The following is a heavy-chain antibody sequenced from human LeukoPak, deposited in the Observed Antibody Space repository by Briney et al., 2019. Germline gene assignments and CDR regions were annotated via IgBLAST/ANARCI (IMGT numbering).Heavy chain of an antibody. D-gene: IGHD4-11*01. CDR1: GYSFTSYW. Sequence: GESLKISCKGSGYSFTSYWIGWVRQMPGKGLEWMGIIYPDDSNTRYSPSFQGQVTISADRSISTAYLQWSSLKASDTAIYYCARRGYSNYELDYWGQGTLVTVSS. CDR2: IYPDDSNT. CDR3: ARRGYSNYELDY. J-gene: IGHJ4*02. V-gene: IGHV5-51*01.